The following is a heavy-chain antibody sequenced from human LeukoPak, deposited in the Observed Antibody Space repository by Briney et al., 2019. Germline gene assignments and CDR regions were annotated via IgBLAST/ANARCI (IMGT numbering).Heavy chain of an antibody. CDR2: IYYSGNT. J-gene: IGHJ4*02. D-gene: IGHD3-22*01. Sequence: PSETLSLTCTVSGGSISSSNYYWGWIRQPPGKGLEWIGSIYYSGNTYYNPSLKSRVTISVDTSKNHFSLKLSSVTAADTAVYYCARHFYETSGYLDYWGRGTLVTVSS. CDR1: GGSISSSNYY. V-gene: IGHV4-39*02. CDR3: ARHFYETSGYLDY.